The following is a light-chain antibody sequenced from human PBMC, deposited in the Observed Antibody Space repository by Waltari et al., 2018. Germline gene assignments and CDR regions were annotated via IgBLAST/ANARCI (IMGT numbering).Light chain of an antibody. CDR3: QQYNDWPPLT. CDR2: GAS. J-gene: IGKJ4*01. CDR1: QSVSRF. Sequence: EVVMTQSPATLSVSPGERVTLPCRASQSVSRFVAWYQQKPGQAPRLPTSGASTRATGIPARFSGSGSGTEFTLTISSLQSEDFAIYYCQQYNDWPPLTFGGGTKLEIK. V-gene: IGKV3-15*01.